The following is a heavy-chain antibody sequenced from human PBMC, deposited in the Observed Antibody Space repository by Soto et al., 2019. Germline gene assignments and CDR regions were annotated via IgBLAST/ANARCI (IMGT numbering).Heavy chain of an antibody. J-gene: IGHJ4*02. Sequence: PAGSLRLSCAASEFTFSNYAMSWVRQAPGKELEWVSSISDSGGTTYYADSVKGRFTISRDNSKNTLYLQMNSLRAEDTAVYYCARGSSGSHYFDYWGQGTPVTVSS. CDR2: ISDSGGTT. CDR1: EFTFSNYA. CDR3: ARGSSGSHYFDY. D-gene: IGHD3-10*01. V-gene: IGHV3-23*01.